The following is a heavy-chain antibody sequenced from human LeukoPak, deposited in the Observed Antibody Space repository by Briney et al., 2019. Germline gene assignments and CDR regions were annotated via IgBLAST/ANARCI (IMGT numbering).Heavy chain of an antibody. D-gene: IGHD5-18*01. CDR1: GYTFTVYY. V-gene: IGHV1-2*02. CDR3: ARERDTAMVTGDAFDI. Sequence: ASVKVSCKASGYTFTVYYMRWVRQAPGQGLEWMGWINPNSGGTNYAQKFQGRVTMTRDTSISTAYMELSRLRSDDTAVYYCARERDTAMVTGDAFDIWGQGTMVTVSS. CDR2: INPNSGGT. J-gene: IGHJ3*02.